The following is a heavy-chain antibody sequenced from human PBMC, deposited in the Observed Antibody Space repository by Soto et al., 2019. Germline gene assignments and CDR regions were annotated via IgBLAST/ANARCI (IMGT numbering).Heavy chain of an antibody. CDR1: GFTFGTYT. CDR2: INSDSDYI. CDR3: ARDSGAAKSYFNY. V-gene: IGHV3-21*06. Sequence: GGSLRLSCAASGFTFGTYTMNWVRQAPGKGLEWVSSINSDSDYIYYTDSVRGRFTISRDNAQSSLYLQMNSLRADDTAVYFCARDSGAAKSYFNYWGQGVLVTVSS. J-gene: IGHJ4*02. D-gene: IGHD2-15*01.